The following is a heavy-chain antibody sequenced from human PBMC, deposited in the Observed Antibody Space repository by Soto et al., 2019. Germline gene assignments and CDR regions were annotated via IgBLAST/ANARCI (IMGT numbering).Heavy chain of an antibody. J-gene: IGHJ3*02. CDR3: ARGDYAKAFAI. Sequence: QVQLQESGPGLVKPSDTLSLICAVSGYSISSSNWWGWIRQPPGKGLEWIGSIYYSGSAYYNPSLKSRVTMSVDTSKNQLSLKLTTVTAVDTAVYYCARGDYAKAFAIWGQGTTVTVSS. CDR2: IYYSGSA. D-gene: IGHD2-2*01. V-gene: IGHV4-28*03. CDR1: GYSISSSNW.